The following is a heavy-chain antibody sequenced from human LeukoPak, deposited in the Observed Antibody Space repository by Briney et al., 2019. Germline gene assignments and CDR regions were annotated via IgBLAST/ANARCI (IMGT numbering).Heavy chain of an antibody. V-gene: IGHV4-39*07. J-gene: IGHJ6*03. CDR3: AREIVVVPAATDYYYYYYMDV. D-gene: IGHD2-2*01. Sequence: SETLSLTCTVSGVSISSSNSYWGWIRQPPGKGLEWIGSIYYSGNTYYNASLKSQVSISIDTSKNQFSLKLSSVTAADTAVYYCAREIVVVPAATDYYYYYYMDVWGKGTTVTISS. CDR1: GVSISSSNSY. CDR2: IYYSGNT.